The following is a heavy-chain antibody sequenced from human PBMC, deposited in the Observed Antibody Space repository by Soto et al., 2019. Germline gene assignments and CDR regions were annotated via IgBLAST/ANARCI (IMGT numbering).Heavy chain of an antibody. CDR3: TTVTRWYYGAFDI. CDR2: IKSKTDGGTT. CDR1: GFTFSNAW. J-gene: IGHJ3*02. Sequence: EVQLVESGGGLVKPGGSLRLSCAASGFTFSNAWMNWVRQAPGMGLEWVGRIKSKTDGGTTDYAARLKGRFTISRDDTKNTQYMQMNSLKTEDTAVYYCTTVTRWYYGAFDIWGQGTIVTVSS. D-gene: IGHD3-3*01. V-gene: IGHV3-15*07.